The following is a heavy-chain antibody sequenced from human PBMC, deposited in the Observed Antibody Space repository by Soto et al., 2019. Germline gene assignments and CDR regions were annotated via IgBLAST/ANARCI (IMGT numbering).Heavy chain of an antibody. V-gene: IGHV3-30-3*01. Sequence: QVQLVESGGGVVQPGRSLRLSCAASGFTFSSYAMHWVRQSPGKGLEWVSVISYDGSNKYYADSVNGRFTISRENSKNTLYLQMNSLRDEDTAVYYCARDAKGREAEPRLWGQGTMVTVSS. J-gene: IGHJ4*02. CDR1: GFTFSSYA. CDR2: ISYDGSNK. D-gene: IGHD6-19*01. CDR3: ARDAKGREAEPRL.